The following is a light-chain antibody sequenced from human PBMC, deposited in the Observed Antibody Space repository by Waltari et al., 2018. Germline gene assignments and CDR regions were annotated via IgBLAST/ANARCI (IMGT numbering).Light chain of an antibody. CDR1: QSIHMW. Sequence: DIQMTHSPSTLSASVGDRDTITRRASQSIHMWLAWYQQKSGNAPKLLIYKAYNLESGVPSRFSGSGSATEFTLTISSLQPDDVASYYCQHYKNYFPLTFGGGTKVEVK. CDR2: KAY. J-gene: IGKJ4*01. CDR3: QHYKNYFPLT. V-gene: IGKV1-5*03.